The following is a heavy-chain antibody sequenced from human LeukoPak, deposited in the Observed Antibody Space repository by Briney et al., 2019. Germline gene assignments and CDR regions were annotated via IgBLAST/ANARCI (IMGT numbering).Heavy chain of an antibody. V-gene: IGHV3-23*01. CDR1: GFAFSFNA. D-gene: IGHD6-19*01. CDR2: INANSGTT. J-gene: IGHJ5*01. Sequence: AGSLRLSCAASGFAFSFNAMSWLRQPPGKGLEWVSTINANSGTTSYAASVRGRFTISRDNSKNTLYLQVNTLRADDTATYYRAKPVSGGLAVTADWFHPWGQGTLVVVSS. CDR3: AKPVSGGLAVTADWFHP.